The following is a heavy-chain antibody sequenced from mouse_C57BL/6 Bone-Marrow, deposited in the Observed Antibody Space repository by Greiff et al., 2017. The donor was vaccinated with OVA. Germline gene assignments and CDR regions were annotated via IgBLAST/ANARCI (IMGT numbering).Heavy chain of an antibody. CDR1: GYTFTSYW. J-gene: IGHJ2*01. V-gene: IGHV1-55*01. CDR2: IYPGSGST. D-gene: IGHD2-4*01. Sequence: QVQLQQPGAELVKPGASVKMSCKASGYTFTSYWITWVKQRPGQGLEWIGDIYPGSGSTNYNEKFKSKATLTVDTSSSTAYMQLSSLTSEDSAVYYCARSGDYDYGARWFDYWGQGTTLTVSS. CDR3: ARSGDYDYGARWFDY.